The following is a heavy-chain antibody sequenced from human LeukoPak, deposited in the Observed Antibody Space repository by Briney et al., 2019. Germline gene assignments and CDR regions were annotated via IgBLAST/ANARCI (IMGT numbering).Heavy chain of an antibody. Sequence: SETLSLTCSVSGASITSYYWNWLRQPPGKGLEWIGNIYIRGSTNYNPSLKSRVTISLDTSKDQFSLKLTSVTAADTAFYYCAKDWELGSWGQGTLVTVSS. CDR2: IYIRGST. CDR1: GASITSYY. V-gene: IGHV4-59*01. J-gene: IGHJ5*02. CDR3: AKDWELGS. D-gene: IGHD1-26*01.